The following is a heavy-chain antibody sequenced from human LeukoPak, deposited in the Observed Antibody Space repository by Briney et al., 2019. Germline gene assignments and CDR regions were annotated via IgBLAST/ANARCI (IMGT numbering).Heavy chain of an antibody. D-gene: IGHD3-10*01. Sequence: PGRSLRLSCAASGFTFDDYAMHWVRQAPGKGLEWVSGISWNSGSIGYADSVKGRFTISRDNSKNALYLDMNNLRVEDTAVYYCAKDQQEFYYYYYGMDVWGQGTTVTVSS. CDR3: AKDQQEFYYYYYGMDV. CDR2: ISWNSGSI. V-gene: IGHV3-9*01. J-gene: IGHJ6*02. CDR1: GFTFDDYA.